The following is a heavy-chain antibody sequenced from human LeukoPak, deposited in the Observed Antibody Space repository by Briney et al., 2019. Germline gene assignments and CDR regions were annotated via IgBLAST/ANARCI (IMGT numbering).Heavy chain of an antibody. V-gene: IGHV3-53*05. CDR3: ASSRVRDGYNLGYYFDY. CDR2: IYSGGST. D-gene: IGHD5-24*01. J-gene: IGHJ4*02. CDR1: GFTVSSNY. Sequence: GGSLRLSCAASGFTVSSNYMSWVRQAPGKGLEWVSVIYSGGSTYYADSVKGRFTISRDNSKNTLYLQMNSLRSEDTAVYYCASSRVRDGYNLGYYFDYWGQGTLVTVSS.